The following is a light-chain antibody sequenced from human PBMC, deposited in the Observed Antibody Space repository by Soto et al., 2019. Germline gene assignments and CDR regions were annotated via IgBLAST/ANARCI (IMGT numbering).Light chain of an antibody. CDR2: GDT. Sequence: NFMLTQPHSVSESPGKTVTISCTRSSGSIASNYVQWYQQRPGSAPATIICGDTLRPSGVPDRFSGSIDISSNSASLTISGLKTEDEADYFCQSYGVFGGRTKLTVL. CDR1: SGSIASNY. J-gene: IGLJ3*02. CDR3: QSYGV. V-gene: IGLV6-57*04.